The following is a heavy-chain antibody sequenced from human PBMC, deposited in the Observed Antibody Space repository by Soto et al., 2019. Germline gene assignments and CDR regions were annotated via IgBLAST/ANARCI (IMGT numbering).Heavy chain of an antibody. D-gene: IGHD5-12*01. J-gene: IGHJ4*02. CDR1: GFTFSNYA. CDR3: AKDVEGSGYDSGNDY. Sequence: GGSLRFSCAASGFTFSNYAMSWVRQAPGKGLEWVSSISGSAGSTYYADSVKGRFTISRDNSKNTLYLQMNSLRAEDTAIYYCAKDVEGSGYDSGNDYWGQGTLVTVSS. V-gene: IGHV3-23*01. CDR2: ISGSAGST.